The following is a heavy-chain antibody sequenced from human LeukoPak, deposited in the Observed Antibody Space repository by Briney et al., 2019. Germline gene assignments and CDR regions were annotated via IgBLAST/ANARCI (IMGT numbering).Heavy chain of an antibody. CDR2: ISSSSSYI. D-gene: IGHD3-9*01. V-gene: IGHV3-21*01. Sequence: PGGSLRLSCAASGFTFDDYGMSWVRQAPGKGLEWVSSISSSSSYIYYADSVKGRFTISRDNAKNSLFLQMNSLRAEDTAVYYCARDQPNYDILTGYYPFDYWGQGTLVTVSS. J-gene: IGHJ4*02. CDR1: GFTFDDYG. CDR3: ARDQPNYDILTGYYPFDY.